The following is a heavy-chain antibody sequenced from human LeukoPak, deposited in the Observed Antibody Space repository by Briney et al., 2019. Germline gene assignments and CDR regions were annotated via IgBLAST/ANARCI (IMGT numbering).Heavy chain of an antibody. CDR3: ARIQVNWYGEVTPLSPPNYGMDV. V-gene: IGHV1-46*01. CDR2: INPTGTYT. Sequence: ASVKVSCKASGYTFTSYSIHWVRQAPGQGLEWMGIINPTGTYTRYAQQFQDRVTMSTDISTTTAYMELRGLRSDDTAVYYCARIQVNWYGEVTPLSPPNYGMDVWGQGTTVIVSS. D-gene: IGHD3-10*01. CDR1: GYTFTSYS. J-gene: IGHJ6*02.